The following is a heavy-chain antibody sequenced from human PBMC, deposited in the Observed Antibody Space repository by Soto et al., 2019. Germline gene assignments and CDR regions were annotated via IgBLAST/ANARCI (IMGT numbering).Heavy chain of an antibody. Sequence: LSLTCAVSGGSISSGGYSWSWIRQPPGKGLEWIGYIYHSGSTYYNPSLKSRVTISVDRSKNQFSLKLSSVTAADTAVYYCARVKVSGVNFDYWGQGTLVTVSS. CDR1: GGSISSGGYS. V-gene: IGHV4-30-2*01. D-gene: IGHD3-10*01. CDR3: ARVKVSGVNFDY. J-gene: IGHJ4*02. CDR2: IYHSGST.